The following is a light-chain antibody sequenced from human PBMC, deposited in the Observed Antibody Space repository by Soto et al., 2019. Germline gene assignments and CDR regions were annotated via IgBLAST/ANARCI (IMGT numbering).Light chain of an antibody. CDR1: SSNNGAGYD. CDR3: QSYDSSLSGFYV. CDR2: ANS. Sequence: QSVLTQPPSVSGAPGQRVTISCTGGSSNNGAGYDVHWYQQLPGRAPKLLIYANSNRPSGVPDRFSGSRSGTSASLAITGLQAEDEADYSCQSYDSSLSGFYVFGTGTKVTVL. J-gene: IGLJ1*01. V-gene: IGLV1-40*01.